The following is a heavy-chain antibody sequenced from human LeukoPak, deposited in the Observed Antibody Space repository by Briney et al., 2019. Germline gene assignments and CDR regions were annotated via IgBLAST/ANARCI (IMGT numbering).Heavy chain of an antibody. Sequence: GRSLRLSCAASGFTFSSYAMHWVRQAPGKGLEWVAVISYDGSNKYYADSVKGRFTISRDNSKNTLNLQMNSLRAEDTAVYYCAYMGIAAAGKLDYWGQGTLVTVSS. CDR1: GFTFSSYA. CDR3: AYMGIAAAGKLDY. V-gene: IGHV3-30-3*01. CDR2: ISYDGSNK. J-gene: IGHJ4*02. D-gene: IGHD6-13*01.